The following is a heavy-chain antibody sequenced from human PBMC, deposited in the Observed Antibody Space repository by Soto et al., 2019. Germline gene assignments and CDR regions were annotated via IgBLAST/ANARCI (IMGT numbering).Heavy chain of an antibody. CDR2: IYWDDDK. Sequence: QITLNESGPTVVKPAETLTLTWTFSGFSLTTSGVGVGWIRQSPGKAPEWLALIYWDDDKRYSASLKSRLTITKDTSKNQVVLTMASVDPADTATYYCAHRILRTVFGLVTTTAIYFDFWGQGTPVVVSS. V-gene: IGHV2-5*02. CDR1: GFSLTTSGVG. CDR3: AHRILRTVFGLVTTTAIYFDF. D-gene: IGHD3-3*01. J-gene: IGHJ4*02.